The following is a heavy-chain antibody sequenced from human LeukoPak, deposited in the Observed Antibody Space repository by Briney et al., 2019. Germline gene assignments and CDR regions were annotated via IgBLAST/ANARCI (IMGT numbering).Heavy chain of an antibody. D-gene: IGHD6-13*01. CDR1: GYTFTSYA. V-gene: IGHV1-3*01. CDR2: INAGNGNT. Sequence: GASVKVSCKASGYTFTSYAMHWVRQAPGQRLEWMGWINAGNGNTKYSQKFQGRVTITRDTSASTAYMELSSLRSEDTAVYYCASGPPGIAAALPSTLRYWGQGTLVTVSS. CDR3: ASGPPGIAAALPSTLRY. J-gene: IGHJ4*02.